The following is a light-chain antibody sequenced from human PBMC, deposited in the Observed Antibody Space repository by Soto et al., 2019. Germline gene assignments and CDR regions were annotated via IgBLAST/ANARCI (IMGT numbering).Light chain of an antibody. V-gene: IGLV2-14*01. CDR3: CSHTRSSTYV. CDR1: SSDVGGYNC. Sequence: QSLLTKPASLSGSPGQSITISCTGTSSDVGGYNCVSWYQQHPAKAPKLIIYEVNNRPSGVSNRFSGSKSGNTASLTISGLQAEDEADYYCCSHTRSSTYVFGTGTKVTVL. J-gene: IGLJ1*01. CDR2: EVN.